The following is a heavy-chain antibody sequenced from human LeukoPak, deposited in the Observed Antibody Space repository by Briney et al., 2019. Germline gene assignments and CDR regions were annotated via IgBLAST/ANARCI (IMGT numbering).Heavy chain of an antibody. D-gene: IGHD1-26*01. J-gene: IGHJ4*02. V-gene: IGHV3-23*01. CDR2: ISGNAGTT. Sequence: PGRSLRLSCAASGFTFGGYAMTWVRQAPGKGLEWLSLISGNAGTTYQPDSVKGRFTVSRDNSKNTLYLQMNSLRAEDTAVYYCAKVGMVGSTYYFDSWGQGTLVTVSS. CDR3: AKVGMVGSTYYFDS. CDR1: GFTFGGYA.